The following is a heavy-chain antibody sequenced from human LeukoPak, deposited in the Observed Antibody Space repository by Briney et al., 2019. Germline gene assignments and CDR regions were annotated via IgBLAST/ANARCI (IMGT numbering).Heavy chain of an antibody. V-gene: IGHV3-21*01. CDR1: GFTFSSYS. CDR2: ISSSSRYI. CDR3: ARGWDLGDYFDY. Sequence: KTGGSLRLSCAASGFTFSSYSMNWVRQAPGKGLEWVSSISSSSRYIYYADSVKGRFTISRDNAKNSLYLQMNSLRAEDTAVYYCARGWDLGDYFDYWGQGTLVTVSS. D-gene: IGHD1-26*01. J-gene: IGHJ4*02.